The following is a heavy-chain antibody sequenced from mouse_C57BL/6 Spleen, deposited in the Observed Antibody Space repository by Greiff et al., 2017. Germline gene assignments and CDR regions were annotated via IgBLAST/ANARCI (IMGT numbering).Heavy chain of an antibody. CDR1: GYSFTGYY. CDR3: AREATGTWFAY. V-gene: IGHV1-42*01. J-gene: IGHJ3*01. CDR2: INPSTGGT. D-gene: IGHD3-2*02. Sequence: VQLKESGPELVKPGASVKISCKASGYSFTGYYMNWVKQSPEKSLEWIGEINPSTGGTTYNQKFKAKATLTVDKSSRTAYMQLKSLTSEDSAVYYCAREATGTWFAYWGQGTLVTVSA.